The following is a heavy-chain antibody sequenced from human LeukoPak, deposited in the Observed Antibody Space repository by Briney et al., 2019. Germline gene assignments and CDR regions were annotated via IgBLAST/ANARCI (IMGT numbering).Heavy chain of an antibody. CDR1: GYTFTGYY. CDR2: INPNSGGT. Sequence: ASLKVSCKASGYTFTGYYMHWVRQAPGQGLGWMGRINPNSGGTNYAQKFQGRVTMSRDTSISIAYMELSRLRSDDTAVYYCARGLGYCSGGSCYNWFDPWGQGTLVTVSS. J-gene: IGHJ5*02. V-gene: IGHV1-2*06. CDR3: ARGLGYCSGGSCYNWFDP. D-gene: IGHD2-15*01.